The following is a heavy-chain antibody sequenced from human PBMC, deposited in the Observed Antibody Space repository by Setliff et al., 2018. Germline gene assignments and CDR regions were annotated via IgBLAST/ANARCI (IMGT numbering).Heavy chain of an antibody. CDR3: TRGRGPRVVVAVPLDF. CDR1: GYNFITFG. D-gene: IGHD2-15*01. V-gene: IGHV1-18*01. Sequence: ASVKVSCKTSGYNFITFGVNWVRQVPGQGFEWMGWISPYKGDANYAQKFQGRVTMTTDTSTGTAYMELRTLSSDDTAVYYCTRGRGPRVVVAVPLDFWGQGTLVTVSS. CDR2: ISPYKGDA. J-gene: IGHJ4*02.